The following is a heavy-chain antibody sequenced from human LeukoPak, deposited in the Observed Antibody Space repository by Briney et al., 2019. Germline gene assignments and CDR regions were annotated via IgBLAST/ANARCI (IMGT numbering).Heavy chain of an antibody. CDR1: GFTFSSYW. Sequence: GGSLRLSCAASGFTFSSYWMSWVRQAPGKGLEWVSTISGSGDTTYYAASVKGRFTISRDNSIHTLYLQMNNLRAEDTAFYYCAKDYGDNPFDYWGQGTLVTVSS. CDR2: ISGSGDTT. V-gene: IGHV3-23*01. J-gene: IGHJ4*02. D-gene: IGHD4-23*01. CDR3: AKDYGDNPFDY.